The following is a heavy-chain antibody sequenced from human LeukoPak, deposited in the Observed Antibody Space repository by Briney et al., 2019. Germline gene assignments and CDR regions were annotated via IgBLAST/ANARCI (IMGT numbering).Heavy chain of an antibody. CDR1: GGSFRGYY. Sequence: SETLSLTCAVYGGSFRGYYWSWIRQPPGKGLEWIGEINHGGSTTYNPSLQSRVTISVDTSKNQFSLKLSSVTAADTAVYYCARAEMATSGFDYWGQGTLVTVSS. D-gene: IGHD5-24*01. CDR2: INHGGST. J-gene: IGHJ4*02. V-gene: IGHV4-34*01. CDR3: ARAEMATSGFDY.